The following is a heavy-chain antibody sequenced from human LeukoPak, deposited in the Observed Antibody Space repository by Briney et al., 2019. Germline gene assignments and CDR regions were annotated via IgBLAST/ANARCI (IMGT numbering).Heavy chain of an antibody. V-gene: IGHV3-23*01. D-gene: IGHD2-15*01. CDR1: GFTFSSYN. J-gene: IGHJ3*02. CDR2: ISGSGGST. Sequence: GGSLRPSCAASGFTFSSYNMNWVRQAPGKGLEWVSAISGSGGSTYYADSVKGRFTISRDNSKNTLYLQMNSLRAEDTAVYYCAKDRLYTPDAFDIWGQGTMVTVSS. CDR3: AKDRLYTPDAFDI.